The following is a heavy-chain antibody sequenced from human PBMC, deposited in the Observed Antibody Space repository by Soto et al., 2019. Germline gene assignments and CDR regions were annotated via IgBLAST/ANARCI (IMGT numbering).Heavy chain of an antibody. D-gene: IGHD4-4*01. Sequence: PGGSLRLSCAASGFTFSSYSMNWVRQAPGKGLEWVSSISSSSSYIYYADSVKGRFTISRDNAKNSLYLQMNSLRAEDTAVYYCARDPTAVTSRFNPWGQGTPVTVSS. CDR2: ISSSSSYI. V-gene: IGHV3-21*01. J-gene: IGHJ5*02. CDR1: GFTFSSYS. CDR3: ARDPTAVTSRFNP.